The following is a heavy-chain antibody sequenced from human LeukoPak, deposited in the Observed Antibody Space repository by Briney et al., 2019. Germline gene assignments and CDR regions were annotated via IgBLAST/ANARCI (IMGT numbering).Heavy chain of an antibody. D-gene: IGHD3-10*01. Sequence: PGGSLRLSCAASGFTFDDYAMQWVRQAPGKGLEWVSVISWDGGSTYYADSVKGRFTISRDNSKNTLYLQMNSLRAEDTAVYYCAKDHITMVRGVTMGLFDYWGQGTLVTVSS. J-gene: IGHJ4*02. CDR2: ISWDGGST. CDR3: AKDHITMVRGVTMGLFDY. V-gene: IGHV3-43D*03. CDR1: GFTFDDYA.